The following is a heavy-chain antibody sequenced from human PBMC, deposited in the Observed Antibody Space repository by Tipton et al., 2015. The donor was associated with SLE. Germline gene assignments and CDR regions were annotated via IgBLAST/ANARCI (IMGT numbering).Heavy chain of an antibody. Sequence: LRLSCAVFGGSFSGNYWIWIRQTPGKGLEWIGEINHRGGTNLNPSLESRVSVSKDTSKNQFSLSLYSVTAADTAVYYCARDVHHYYYYYMDVWGKGTTVSVSS. CDR2: INHRGGT. V-gene: IGHV4-34*01. CDR3: ARDVHHYYYYYMDV. CDR1: GGSFSGNY. J-gene: IGHJ6*03.